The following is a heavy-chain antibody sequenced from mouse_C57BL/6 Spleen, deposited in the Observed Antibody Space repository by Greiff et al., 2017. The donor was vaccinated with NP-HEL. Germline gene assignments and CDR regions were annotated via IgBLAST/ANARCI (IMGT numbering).Heavy chain of an antibody. V-gene: IGHV1-18*01. CDR3: ARRRDLDYAWFAY. CDR1: GYTFTDYN. Sequence: EVQLQQSGPELVKPGASVKIPCKASGYTFTDYNMDWVKQSHGKSLEWIGDINPNNGGTIYNQKFKGKATLTVDKSSSTAYMELRSRTSEDTAVYYCARRRDLDYAWFAYWGQGTLVTVSA. D-gene: IGHD2-4*01. CDR2: INPNNGGT. J-gene: IGHJ3*01.